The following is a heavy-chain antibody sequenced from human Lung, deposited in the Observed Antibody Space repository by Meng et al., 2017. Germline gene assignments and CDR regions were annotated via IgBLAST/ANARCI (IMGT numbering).Heavy chain of an antibody. D-gene: IGHD6-13*01. J-gene: IGHJ4*02. V-gene: IGHV1-2*06. CDR2: INPKSGDT. Sequence: VQRVQSRVEGKKPRAQVKVSSKTSGYTFPDYWLHWVRRAPGQGLEWMGRINPKSGDTHYAQRFQGRVTMTGDTSISTAYMELSGLRSDDTAMYYCARDEDISAAGKLFGDYWGQGTLVTVSS. CDR3: ARDEDISAAGKLFGDY. CDR1: GYTFPDYW.